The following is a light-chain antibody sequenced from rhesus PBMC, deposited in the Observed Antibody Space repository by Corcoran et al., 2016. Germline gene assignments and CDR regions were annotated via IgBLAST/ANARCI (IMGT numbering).Light chain of an antibody. Sequence: IQMTQSPSSLSASVGDRVTITCRASENVQNYLHWYQQKPGKAPKLLIYHASTLQRGDPSRFSGSGSGTEYTFTISSLQPEDISTYHCQHTYGTPITFGGGTKVEIK. J-gene: IGKJ4*01. CDR1: ENVQNY. CDR3: QHTYGTPIT. V-gene: IGKV1-74*01. CDR2: HAS.